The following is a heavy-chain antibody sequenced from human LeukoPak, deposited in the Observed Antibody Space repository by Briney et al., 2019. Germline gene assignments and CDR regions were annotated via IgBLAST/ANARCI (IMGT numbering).Heavy chain of an antibody. CDR3: ATLMLGVTYYYDSSGYYPLDY. Sequence: GGSLRLSCAASGFTFSSYWMHWVRQAPGKGLVWVSRISDGGSTTTYADSVKGRFTISRDNAKNTLYLQMNGLRAEDTAVYYCATLMLGVTYYYDSSGYYPLDYWGQGTLVTVSS. D-gene: IGHD3-22*01. CDR2: ISDGGSTT. V-gene: IGHV3-74*01. CDR1: GFTFSSYW. J-gene: IGHJ4*02.